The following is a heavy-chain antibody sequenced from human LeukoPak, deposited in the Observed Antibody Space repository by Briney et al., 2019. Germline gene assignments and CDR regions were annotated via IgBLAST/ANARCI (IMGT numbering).Heavy chain of an antibody. V-gene: IGHV3-21*01. D-gene: IGHD6-13*01. Sequence: GGSLRLSCAASGFTFSSYSMNWVRQAPGKGLEWVSSISSSSSYIYYADSVKGRFTISRDNAKNSLYLQMNSLRAEDTAVYYCARDAFVSSSSDYWGQGTLVTVSS. J-gene: IGHJ4*02. CDR2: ISSSSSYI. CDR1: GFTFSSYS. CDR3: ARDAFVSSSSDY.